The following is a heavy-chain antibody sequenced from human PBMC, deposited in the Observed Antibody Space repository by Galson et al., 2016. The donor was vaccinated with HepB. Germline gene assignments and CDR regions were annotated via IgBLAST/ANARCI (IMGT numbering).Heavy chain of an antibody. CDR2: IYPGDSDT. V-gene: IGHV5-51*03. CDR3: ARVDVVPGQPRGWFNP. D-gene: IGHD2-21*01. Sequence: QSGAEVKKPGESLKISCQGSGYTFSTHWIGWVRQLPGKGLEWMGNIYPGDSDTRYSPSFQGQVTISADKSISTAYLQWSSLKTSDTAMYFCARVDVVPGQPRGWFNPWGQGTLVTVSS. J-gene: IGHJ5*02. CDR1: GYTFSTHW.